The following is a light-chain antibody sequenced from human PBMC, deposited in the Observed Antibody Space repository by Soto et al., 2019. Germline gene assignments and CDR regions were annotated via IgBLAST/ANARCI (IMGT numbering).Light chain of an antibody. CDR1: QTVCCY. CDR2: AEA. Sequence: DIQMTQSPSSLSASVGERVTITCRASQTVCCYLDWYQQKPGKAPKLLLYAEASLQRGGASRSSSSRSETDFSLTIISMQPAEFITYYCQQNYSTPFTFGQGTRLEIK. J-gene: IGKJ5*01. CDR3: QQNYSTPFT. V-gene: IGKV1-39*01.